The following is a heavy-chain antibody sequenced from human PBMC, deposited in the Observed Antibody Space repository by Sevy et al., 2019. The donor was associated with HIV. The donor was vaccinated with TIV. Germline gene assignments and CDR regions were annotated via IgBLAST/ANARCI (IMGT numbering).Heavy chain of an antibody. Sequence: GGSLRLSCAASGFTFSSYEMNWVRQAPGKGLEWVSYISSSGSTIYYADSVKGRFTISRDNAKTSLYLQMNSLGAEDTAVYYCARAGSYCGGDCYLGAFDIWGQGTMVTVSS. V-gene: IGHV3-48*03. CDR2: ISSSGSTI. J-gene: IGHJ3*02. CDR3: ARAGSYCGGDCYLGAFDI. D-gene: IGHD2-21*02. CDR1: GFTFSSYE.